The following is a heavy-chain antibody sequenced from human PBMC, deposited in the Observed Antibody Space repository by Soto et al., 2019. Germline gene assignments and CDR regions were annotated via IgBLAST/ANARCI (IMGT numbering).Heavy chain of an antibody. CDR2: IIPIFGTA. V-gene: IGHV1-69*06. Sequence: QVQLVQSGAEVKKPGSSVKVSCKASGGTFSSYAISWVRQAPGHGLEWMGGIIPIFGTANYAQKFQGRVTITADKSTSTADMELSSLRSEDTAVYYCARWVVAATEAPTDYGMYVWGQGTTVTVSS. CDR1: GGTFSSYA. J-gene: IGHJ6*02. CDR3: ARWVVAATEAPTDYGMYV. D-gene: IGHD2-15*01.